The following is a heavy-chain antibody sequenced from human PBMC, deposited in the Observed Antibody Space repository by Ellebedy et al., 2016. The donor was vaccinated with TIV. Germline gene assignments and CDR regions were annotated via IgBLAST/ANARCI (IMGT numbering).Heavy chain of an antibody. D-gene: IGHD1-14*01. Sequence: GSLRLXXTVSGGSVSSGSYYWSWIRQPPGKGLEWIGYIYYSGSTNYNPSLKSRVTISVDTSKNQFSLKLSSVTAADTAVYYCARNTHRALQHWGQGTLVTVSS. V-gene: IGHV4-61*01. CDR3: ARNTHRALQH. CDR2: IYYSGST. J-gene: IGHJ1*01. CDR1: GGSVSSGSYY.